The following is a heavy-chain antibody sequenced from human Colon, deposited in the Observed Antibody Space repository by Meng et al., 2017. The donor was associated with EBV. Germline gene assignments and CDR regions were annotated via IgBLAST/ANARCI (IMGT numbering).Heavy chain of an antibody. Sequence: QVQRQASGPGWVKPSQTLSLTCTVSGGSVSSGNNYWIWIRQPPGKGLEWIGYIYYSGRTYYNPSLESRVTMSVDTSKNQFSLNLNSVTAADTAVYYCARVNGDCFSTICYKGWFDPWGQGTLVTVSS. CDR3: ARVNGDCFSTICYKGWFDP. D-gene: IGHD2-2*02. J-gene: IGHJ5*02. CDR2: IYYSGRT. V-gene: IGHV4-30-4*01. CDR1: GGSVSSGNNY.